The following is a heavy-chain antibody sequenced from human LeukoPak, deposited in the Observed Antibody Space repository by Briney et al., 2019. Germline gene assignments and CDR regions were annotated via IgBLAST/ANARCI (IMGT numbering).Heavy chain of an antibody. Sequence: ASVKVSCKASGYTFTGYYMHWVRQAPGQGLEWMGWINPNSGGTNYAQKFQGRVTMTRDTSISTAYMELSRLRSDDTAVYYCARESPGIAVAGYYFDYWGQGTLVTVSS. CDR3: ARESPGIAVAGYYFDY. V-gene: IGHV1-2*02. J-gene: IGHJ4*02. CDR2: INPNSGGT. CDR1: GYTFTGYY. D-gene: IGHD6-19*01.